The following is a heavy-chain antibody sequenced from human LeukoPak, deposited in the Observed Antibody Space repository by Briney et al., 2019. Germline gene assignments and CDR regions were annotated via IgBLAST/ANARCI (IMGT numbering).Heavy chain of an antibody. CDR1: GGSFSGYY. D-gene: IGHD6-13*01. CDR2: INHSGST. V-gene: IGHV4-34*01. Sequence: SETLSLTCAVYGGSFSGYYWSWLRQPPGKGLEWIGEINHSGSTNYSPSLKSRVTISVDTSKNQFSLKLSSVTAADTAVYYCARKRYSSSQNWFDPWGQGTLVTVSS. J-gene: IGHJ5*02. CDR3: ARKRYSSSQNWFDP.